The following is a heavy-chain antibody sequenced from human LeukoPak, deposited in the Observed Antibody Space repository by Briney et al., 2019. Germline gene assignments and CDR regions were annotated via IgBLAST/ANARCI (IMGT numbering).Heavy chain of an antibody. J-gene: IGHJ4*02. CDR2: IKQDGSET. CDR3: ANGDGFDY. D-gene: IGHD5-24*01. CDR1: GFTFSTYW. V-gene: IGHV3-7*01. Sequence: GGSLRLSCAASGFTFSTYWMSWVRQAPGKGLEWVANIKQDGSETYYADSVKGRFTIFRDNAKNSLYLQMDSLRVEDTAVYYCANGDGFDYWGQGTLVIVSS.